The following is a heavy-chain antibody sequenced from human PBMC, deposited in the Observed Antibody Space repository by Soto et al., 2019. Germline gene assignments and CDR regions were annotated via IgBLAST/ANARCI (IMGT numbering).Heavy chain of an antibody. CDR2: INPSGGST. V-gene: IGHV1-46*01. J-gene: IGHJ4*02. D-gene: IGHD3-10*01. Sequence: QVQLVQSGAEVKKPGASVKVSCKASGYTFTSYYMHWVRQAPGQGLEWMGIINPSGGSTSYAQKFQGRVTMTRDTSTSTVYMELSSLRSEDTAVYYCASNRVSYYFDYWGQGTLVTVSS. CDR3: ASNRVSYYFDY. CDR1: GYTFTSYY.